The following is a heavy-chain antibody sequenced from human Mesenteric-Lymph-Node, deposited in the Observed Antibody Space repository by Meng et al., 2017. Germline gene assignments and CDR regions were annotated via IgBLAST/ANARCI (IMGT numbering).Heavy chain of an antibody. CDR1: GFIFSSVW. V-gene: IGHV3-15*01. Sequence: GESLKISCEGSGFIFSSVWMNWVRQAPGKGPEWIGRIKSKNNGGTTDYAEPVRGRFTVSRDDSKNTFYLQMNSLTTEDTAMYYCTTSDYGDYEGIWAQG. J-gene: IGHJ4*02. CDR3: TTSDYGDYEGI. CDR2: IKSKNNGGTT. D-gene: IGHD4-17*01.